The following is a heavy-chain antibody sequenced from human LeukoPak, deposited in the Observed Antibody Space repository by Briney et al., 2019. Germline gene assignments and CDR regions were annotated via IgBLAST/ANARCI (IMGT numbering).Heavy chain of an antibody. Sequence: GGSLRLSCAASGFTFSSDAMSWVRQAPRKGLEWVSAISGSGGSTYYADSVKGRFTISRDNSKNALYLQMNSLRAEDTAVYYCAKARRPIAAAGKVVDWFDPWGQGTLVTVSS. J-gene: IGHJ5*02. CDR1: GFTFSSDA. CDR2: ISGSGGST. D-gene: IGHD6-13*01. CDR3: AKARRPIAAAGKVVDWFDP. V-gene: IGHV3-23*01.